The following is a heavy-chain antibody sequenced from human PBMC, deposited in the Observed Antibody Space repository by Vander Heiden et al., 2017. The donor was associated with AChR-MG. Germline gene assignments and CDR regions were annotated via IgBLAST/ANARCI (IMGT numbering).Heavy chain of an antibody. CDR2: LSGRGGST. CDR1: GITFSRYA. V-gene: IGHV3-23*01. D-gene: IGHD6-6*01. J-gene: IGHJ4*02. Sequence: EVQLLESGGGLVQPGGSLRLICAASGITFSRYALNWVRPAPGKGLEGVSALSGRGGSTYYADSVKGRCTISRDNSKNTLYLQMTSMRAEDTAVYYCAKDPQARPAVGWGQGTLVTVSS. CDR3: AKDPQARPAVG.